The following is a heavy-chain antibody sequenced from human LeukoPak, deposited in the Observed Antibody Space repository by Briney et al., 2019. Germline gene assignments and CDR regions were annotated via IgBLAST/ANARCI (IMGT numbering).Heavy chain of an antibody. CDR2: IYSSGST. CDR3: ARAEGGSEAFDI. CDR1: GGSITSRNYY. J-gene: IGHJ3*02. D-gene: IGHD6-25*01. V-gene: IGHV4-39*07. Sequence: SETLSLTCTVSGGSITSRNYYWGWIRQPPGKGLEWIGSIYSSGSTYYNPSLKSRVTISVDTSKNQFSLRLSSVTAADTAVYYCARAEGGSEAFDIWGQGTMVTVSS.